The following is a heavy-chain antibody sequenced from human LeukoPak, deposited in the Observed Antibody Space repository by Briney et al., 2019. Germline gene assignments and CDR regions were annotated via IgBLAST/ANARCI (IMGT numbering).Heavy chain of an antibody. D-gene: IGHD4-17*01. V-gene: IGHV4-39*01. CDR2: IYYSGST. CDR1: GGSISSSSYY. Sequence: PSETLSLTCTVSGGSISSSSYYWGWIRQPPGKGLEWIGSIYYSGSTYYNPSLKSRVTISVDTSKNQFSLKLSSVAAADTAVYYCARQSAYGDFDYWGQGTLVTVSS. CDR3: ARQSAYGDFDY. J-gene: IGHJ4*02.